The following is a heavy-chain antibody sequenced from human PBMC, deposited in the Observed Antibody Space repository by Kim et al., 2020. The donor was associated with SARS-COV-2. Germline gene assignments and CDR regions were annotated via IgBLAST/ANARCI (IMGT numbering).Heavy chain of an antibody. Sequence: VKGPFTTSRDNAKNSLYLQMNSLRDEDTAVYYCARDLTLRVDTAMESRGYWGQGTLVTVSS. J-gene: IGHJ4*02. D-gene: IGHD5-18*01. V-gene: IGHV3-48*02. CDR3: ARDLTLRVDTAMESRGY.